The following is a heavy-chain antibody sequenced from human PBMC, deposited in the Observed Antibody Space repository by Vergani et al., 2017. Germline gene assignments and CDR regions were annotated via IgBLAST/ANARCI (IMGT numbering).Heavy chain of an antibody. CDR2: ISYDGSNK. CDR3: AKGTYSSGYNLDY. Sequence: QVQLVESGGGVVQPGRSLRLSCAASGFTFSSYAMHWVRQAPGKGLEWVAVISYDGSNKYYAESVKGRFTISRDNSKNTLYLQMNSLRAEDTAVYYCAKGTYSSGYNLDYWGQGTLVTVSS. D-gene: IGHD3-22*01. J-gene: IGHJ4*02. CDR1: GFTFSSYA. V-gene: IGHV3-30-3*01.